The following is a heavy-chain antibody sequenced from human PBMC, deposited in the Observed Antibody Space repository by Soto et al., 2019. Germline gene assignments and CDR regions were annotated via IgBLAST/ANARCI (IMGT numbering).Heavy chain of an antibody. D-gene: IGHD2-8*02. CDR2: INPDSGAT. CDR1: GYSFTGYY. V-gene: IGHV1-2*02. Sequence: HEHLVQSGAEVKRPGASLKVSCKASGYSFTGYYIHWVRQAPGQGLEWMGWINPDSGATNYAQNFQGRVTLTSDPSISTDSADLTSLTSDGTAVYYWARGDYWTGGYPFPYFDYWGQGSLGIVSS. CDR3: ARGDYWTGGYPFPYFDY. J-gene: IGHJ4*02.